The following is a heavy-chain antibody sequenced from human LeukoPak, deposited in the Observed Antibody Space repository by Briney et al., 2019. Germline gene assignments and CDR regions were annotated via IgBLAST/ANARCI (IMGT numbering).Heavy chain of an antibody. Sequence: ASVKVSCTASGYTFTGYHLHWVRQAPGQGLEWMGCINPNTGGTNYAQKFQGRVTMTRDTSISTAYMELSRLRSDDTAVYYCARDLYYYGSGSYRTDYYYYMDVWGKGTTVTISS. CDR2: INPNTGGT. D-gene: IGHD3-10*01. J-gene: IGHJ6*03. CDR1: GYTFTGYH. V-gene: IGHV1-2*02. CDR3: ARDLYYYGSGSYRTDYYYYMDV.